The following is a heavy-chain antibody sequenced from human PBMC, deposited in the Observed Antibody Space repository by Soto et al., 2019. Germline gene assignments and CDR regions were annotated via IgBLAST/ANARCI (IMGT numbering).Heavy chain of an antibody. D-gene: IGHD5-18*01. CDR2: INPNSGGT. Sequence: QVQLVQSGAEVKKPGASVKVSCKASGYTFTAYYMHWVRQAPGQGLEWMGWINPNSGGTNYAQKCQGWVTMTRDTSISTAYMELSRLRSDDTAVYYCAGGGGLRSRYGYRYYFAYWGQGTLVTVSS. CDR3: AGGGGLRSRYGYRYYFAY. CDR1: GYTFTAYY. J-gene: IGHJ4*02. V-gene: IGHV1-2*04.